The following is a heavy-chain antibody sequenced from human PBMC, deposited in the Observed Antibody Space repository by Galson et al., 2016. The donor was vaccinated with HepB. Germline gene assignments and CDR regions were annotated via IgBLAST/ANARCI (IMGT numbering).Heavy chain of an antibody. CDR2: IIPIFGTA. CDR3: ARGGPHNNYFDY. Sequence: SVKVSCKASGGTFSIYAISWVRQVPGQGLEWMGGIIPIFGTANYAQKFQGRVTITADKSTSTAYMELTSLRSEDTAVYYCARGGPHNNYFDYWGQGTLVTVSS. CDR1: GGTFSIYA. V-gene: IGHV1-69*06. J-gene: IGHJ4*02. D-gene: IGHD1-1*01.